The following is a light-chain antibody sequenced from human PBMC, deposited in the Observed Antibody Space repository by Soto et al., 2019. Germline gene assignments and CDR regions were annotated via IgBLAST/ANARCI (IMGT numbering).Light chain of an antibody. J-gene: IGKJ1*01. CDR1: QSVSSN. V-gene: IGKV3-20*01. Sequence: IMMTQSPCTLSVSIDERVTLSCRPSQSVSSNVASYQQKPAQAPRLLIYATSTRATGIPDRFSGSGSVTDFTLTIIRLEPEDGVRYCCQQLGIFPWTFCQVAKVDI. CDR2: ATS. CDR3: QQLGIFPWT.